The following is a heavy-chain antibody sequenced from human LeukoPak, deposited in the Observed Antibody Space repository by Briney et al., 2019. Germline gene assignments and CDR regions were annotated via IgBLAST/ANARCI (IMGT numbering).Heavy chain of an antibody. CDR3: ARRVVVTAILYYYYGMDV. D-gene: IGHD2-21*02. CDR1: GFTFSSYE. CDR2: ISSSGSTI. V-gene: IGHV3-48*03. Sequence: GGSLRLSCAASGFTFSSYEMTWVRQAPGKGLEWVSYISSSGSTIYYADSVKGRFTISRDNAKNSLYLQMNSLRAEDTAVYYCARRVVVTAILYYYYGMDVWGQGTTVTVSS. J-gene: IGHJ6*02.